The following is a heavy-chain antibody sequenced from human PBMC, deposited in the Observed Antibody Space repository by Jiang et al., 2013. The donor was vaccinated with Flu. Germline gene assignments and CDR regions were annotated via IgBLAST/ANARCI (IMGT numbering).Heavy chain of an antibody. V-gene: IGHV4-34*01. CDR3: ARGNCSGGSCYSGPEVPGMDV. CDR1: GGSFSGYY. CDR2: INHSGST. Sequence: LKPSETLSLTCAVYGGSFSGYYWSWIRQPPGKGLEWIGEINHSGSTNYNPSLKSRVTISVDTSKNQFSLKLSSVTAADTAVYYCARGNCSGGSCYSGPEVPGMDVWGQGTTVTVSS. D-gene: IGHD2-15*01. J-gene: IGHJ6*02.